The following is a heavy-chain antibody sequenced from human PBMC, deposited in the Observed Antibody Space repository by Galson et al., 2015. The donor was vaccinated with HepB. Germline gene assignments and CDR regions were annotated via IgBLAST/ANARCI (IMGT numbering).Heavy chain of an antibody. V-gene: IGHV1-69*02. CDR3: GVFSEILGVEY. CDR2: IIPILGIA. D-gene: IGHD2-8*02. Sequence: SVKVSCKASGGTFSSYTISWVRQAPGQGLEWMGRIIPILGIAKYAQKFQGRVTITADKSTSTAYMELSSLRSEDTAVYYCGVFSEILGVEYWGQGTLVTVSS. J-gene: IGHJ4*02. CDR1: GGTFSSYT.